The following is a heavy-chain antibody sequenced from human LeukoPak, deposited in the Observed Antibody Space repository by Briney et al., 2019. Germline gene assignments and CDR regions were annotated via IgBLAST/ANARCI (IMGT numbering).Heavy chain of an antibody. Sequence: GGSLRLSCAASGFTFSSYSMNWVRQAPGKGLEWVSSISSCSSYIYYADSVKGRFTISRDNAKNSLYLQMNSLRAEDTAVYYCARATHGYYMDVWGKGTTVTVSS. V-gene: IGHV3-21*01. CDR3: ARATHGYYMDV. CDR2: ISSCSSYI. CDR1: GFTFSSYS. J-gene: IGHJ6*03.